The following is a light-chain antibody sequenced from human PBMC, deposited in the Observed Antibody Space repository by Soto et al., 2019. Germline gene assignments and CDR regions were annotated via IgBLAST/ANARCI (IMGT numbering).Light chain of an antibody. J-gene: IGKJ2*01. V-gene: IGKV3-15*01. CDR1: QSVGSN. CDR2: SAS. CDR3: QHYNNWPPYS. Sequence: EIVMTQSPATLSGSPGERATLSCRASQSVGSNLAWYQHKPGQAPRLLLYSASTRAPGIPARFSGSGSGTEFTLTISSLQSEDLAVYYCQHYNNWPPYSFGQGTKVEVK.